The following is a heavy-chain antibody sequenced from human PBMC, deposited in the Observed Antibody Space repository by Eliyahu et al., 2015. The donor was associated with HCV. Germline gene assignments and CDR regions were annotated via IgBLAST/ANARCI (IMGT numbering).Heavy chain of an antibody. CDR3: ARDPRDRVSG. J-gene: IGHJ4*02. V-gene: IGHV3-48*02. Sequence: EVQLVESGGGLVQPGGSLRLSCAASGFTFSSYSMNWVRQAPGEGLEWVSYISSTSDTMYYTDSVKGRFTISRDNAKNSLYLQMNSLRDEDTAVYYCARDPRDRVSGWGRGTLVTVSS. CDR2: ISSTSDTM. CDR1: GFTFSSYS. D-gene: IGHD1-26*01.